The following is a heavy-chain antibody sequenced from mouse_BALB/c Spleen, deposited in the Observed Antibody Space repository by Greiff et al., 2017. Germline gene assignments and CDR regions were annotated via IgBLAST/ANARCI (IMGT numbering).Heavy chain of an antibody. Sequence: DVHLVESGGGLVKPGGSLKLSCAASGFAFSSYDMSWVRQTPEKRLEWVAYISSGGGSTYYPDTVKGRFTISRDNAKNTLYLQMSSLKSEDTAMYYCARHATYAMDYWGQGTSVTVSS. CDR1: GFAFSSYD. CDR2: ISSGGGST. V-gene: IGHV5-12-1*01. CDR3: ARHATYAMDY. J-gene: IGHJ4*01. D-gene: IGHD6-1*01.